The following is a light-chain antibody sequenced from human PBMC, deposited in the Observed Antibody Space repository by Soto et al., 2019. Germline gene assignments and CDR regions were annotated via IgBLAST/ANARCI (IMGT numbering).Light chain of an antibody. Sequence: QAVVTQEPSLTVSPGGTVNLTCDSSTGAVTSGHYPFWFQQKPGQAPRSLFYDTSSRHSWTPARFSGALVGGKAALTLSGAQTEDEADYFCSLSFNGVNVFAGGIKVAVL. CDR2: DTS. CDR3: SLSFNGVNV. J-gene: IGLJ1*01. CDR1: TGAVTSGHY. V-gene: IGLV7-46*01.